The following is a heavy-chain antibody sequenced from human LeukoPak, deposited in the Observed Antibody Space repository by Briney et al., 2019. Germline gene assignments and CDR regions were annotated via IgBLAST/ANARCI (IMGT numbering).Heavy chain of an antibody. V-gene: IGHV3-33*01. Sequence: GGSLRLSCAASGFTFSSYGMHWVRQAPGKGLEWVAVIWYDGSNKYYADSVKGRFTISRDNSKNTLYLQMNSLRAEDTAVYYCARELDYDILTPLDYWGQGTLVTVPS. D-gene: IGHD3-9*01. CDR2: IWYDGSNK. CDR3: ARELDYDILTPLDY. CDR1: GFTFSSYG. J-gene: IGHJ4*02.